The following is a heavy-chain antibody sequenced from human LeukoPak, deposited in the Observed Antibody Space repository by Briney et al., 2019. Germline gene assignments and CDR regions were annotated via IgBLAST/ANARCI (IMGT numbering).Heavy chain of an antibody. J-gene: IGHJ4*02. V-gene: IGHV3-30-3*01. CDR3: ARGDSSGYFLDY. CDR2: ISYDGSNK. Sequence: GGSLRLSCAASGFTLSSYAMHWVRQAPGRGLEWVAVISYDGSNKYYADSVKGRFTISRDNSKDTLYLQMNSLRAEDTAVYYCARGDSSGYFLDYWGQGTLVTVSS. D-gene: IGHD3-22*01. CDR1: GFTLSSYA.